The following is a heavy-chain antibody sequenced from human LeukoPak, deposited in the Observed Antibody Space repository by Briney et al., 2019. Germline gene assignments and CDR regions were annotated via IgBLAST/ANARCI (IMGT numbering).Heavy chain of an antibody. J-gene: IGHJ4*02. V-gene: IGHV4-39*02. Sequence: SETLSLTCTVSGGSISSSRFYWGWIRQPPGKGLEWIGSIYYSGSTYYNPSLKSRVTISVDASKKQFSLKLNSVTAADTAVYYCARDPPEWELPHDYWGQGTLVTVSS. D-gene: IGHD1-26*01. CDR3: ARDPPEWELPHDY. CDR2: IYYSGST. CDR1: GGSISSSRFY.